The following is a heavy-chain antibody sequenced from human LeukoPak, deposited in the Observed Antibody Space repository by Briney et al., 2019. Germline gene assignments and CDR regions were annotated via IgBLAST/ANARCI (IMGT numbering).Heavy chain of an antibody. CDR2: IYHSGSA. CDR3: ARDERERGSYRNNWFDP. D-gene: IGHD1-26*01. CDR1: GGSISSYY. J-gene: IGHJ5*02. Sequence: SETLSLTCTVSGGSISSYYWSWIRQPPGKGLEWIGYIYHSGSAYYNPSLKSRVTISVDTSKNQFSLKLSSVTAADTAVYYCARDERERGSYRNNWFDPWGQGTLVTVSS. V-gene: IGHV4-59*12.